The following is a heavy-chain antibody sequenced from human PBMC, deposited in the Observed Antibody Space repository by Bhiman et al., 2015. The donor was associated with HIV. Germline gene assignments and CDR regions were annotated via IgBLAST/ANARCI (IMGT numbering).Heavy chain of an antibody. CDR3: ASVQIPG. Sequence: QVQLMESGGGVVQPGRSLRLSCAASGFTFSSYAMHWVRQAPGKGLEWVAVISYDGSNKYYADSVKGRFTISRDNSKNTLYLQMNSLRAEDTAVYYCASVQIPGWGQGTLVTVSS. D-gene: IGHD2-21*01. J-gene: IGHJ4*02. V-gene: IGHV3-30-3*01. CDR1: GFTFSSYA. CDR2: ISYDGSNK.